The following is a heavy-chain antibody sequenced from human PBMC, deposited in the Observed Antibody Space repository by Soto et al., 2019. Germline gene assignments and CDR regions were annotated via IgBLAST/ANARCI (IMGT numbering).Heavy chain of an antibody. V-gene: IGHV4-39*01. CDR1: GGSISSSSYY. Sequence: QLQLQESGPGLVRPSETLSLSCTVSGGSISSSSYYWGWIRQPPGKGLEWIGSIYYSGSTYYNPSLKSRVTISVDTSKNQFSLKLSSVTAADTAVYYCARLYSGYDFWFDPWGQGTLVTVSS. CDR2: IYYSGST. J-gene: IGHJ5*02. CDR3: ARLYSGYDFWFDP. D-gene: IGHD5-12*01.